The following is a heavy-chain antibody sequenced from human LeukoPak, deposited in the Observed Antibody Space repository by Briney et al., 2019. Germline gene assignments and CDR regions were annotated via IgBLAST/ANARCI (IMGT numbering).Heavy chain of an antibody. CDR3: ARVADGWYGYYYYYMDV. J-gene: IGHJ6*03. CDR1: GFTFSSYS. V-gene: IGHV3-21*01. Sequence: GGSLRLSCAASGFTFSSYSMNWVRQAPGKGLEWVSSISSSSSYIYYADSVKGRFTISRDNAKNSLYLPMNSLRAEDTAVYYCARVADGWYGYYYYYMDVWGKGTTVTVSS. CDR2: ISSSSSYI. D-gene: IGHD6-19*01.